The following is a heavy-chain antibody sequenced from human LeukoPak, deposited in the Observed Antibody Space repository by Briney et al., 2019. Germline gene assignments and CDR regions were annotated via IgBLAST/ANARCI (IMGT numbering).Heavy chain of an antibody. J-gene: IGHJ5*02. CDR1: GGSISSYY. V-gene: IGHV4-59*01. Sequence: SETLSLTCTVSGGSISSYYWSWIRQPPGKGLEWIGYIYYSGSTNYNPSLKSRVTISVDTSKNQFSLKLSSVTAADTAVYYCARDPSSSWYNNWFDPWGHGTLVTVSS. CDR3: ARDPSSSWYNNWFDP. D-gene: IGHD6-13*01. CDR2: IYYSGST.